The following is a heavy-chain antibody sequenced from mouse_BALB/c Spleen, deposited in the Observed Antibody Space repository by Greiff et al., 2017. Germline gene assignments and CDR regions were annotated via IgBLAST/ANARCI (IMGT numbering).Heavy chain of an antibody. Sequence: VKLVESGAELMKPGASVKISCKATGYTFSSYWIEWVKQRPGHGLEWIGEILPGSGSTNYNEKFKGKATFTADTSSNTAYMQLSSLTSEDSAVYYCARLDGSSYDYAMDYWGQGTSVTVSS. J-gene: IGHJ4*01. CDR3: ARLDGSSYDYAMDY. CDR1: GYTFSSYW. V-gene: IGHV1-9*01. D-gene: IGHD1-1*01. CDR2: ILPGSGST.